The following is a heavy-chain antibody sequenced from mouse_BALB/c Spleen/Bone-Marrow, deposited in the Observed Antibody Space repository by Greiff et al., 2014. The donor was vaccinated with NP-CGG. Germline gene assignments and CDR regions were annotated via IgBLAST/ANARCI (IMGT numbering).Heavy chain of an antibody. V-gene: IGHV1-55*01. CDR2: IYPGSDST. CDR3: ARRDDYDDYYFAY. J-gene: IGHJ2*01. CDR1: GYTFTSYW. Sequence: VQLQQSGAELVKPWTSVKMSCKASGYTFTSYWMHWVKQRPGQGLEWIGDIYPGSDSTNYDEKFKSKATLTVDTSSSTAYMQLSSLTSEDSAVYYCARRDDYDDYYFAYWGQGTTLTVSS. D-gene: IGHD2-4*01.